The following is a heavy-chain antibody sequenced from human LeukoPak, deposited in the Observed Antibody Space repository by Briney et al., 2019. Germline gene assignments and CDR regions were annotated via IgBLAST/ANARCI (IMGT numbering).Heavy chain of an antibody. CDR2: ISGDGGGT. D-gene: IGHD2-21*01. CDR1: GFTFRNSA. Sequence: GGSLRLSCAASGFTFRNSAMSWVRQAPGKGLEWVSLISGDGGGTYYGDSVKGRFTVTRDSSKNSLYLQMNSLRTEDTALYYCVKDSLCGADTCYRHFDYWGQGTLVTVSS. V-gene: IGHV3-43*02. CDR3: VKDSLCGADTCYRHFDY. J-gene: IGHJ4*02.